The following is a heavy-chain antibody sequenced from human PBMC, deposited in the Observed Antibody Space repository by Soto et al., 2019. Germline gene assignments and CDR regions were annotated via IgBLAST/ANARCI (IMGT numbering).Heavy chain of an antibody. Sequence: ASVKVSCKASGYTFTSYGISWVRQAPGQGLEWMGWISAYNGNTNYAQKLQGRVTMTTDTSTSTAYMELRSLRSDDTAVYYCARERDPRGDPLGDAFDIWGQGTMVTVSS. CDR3: ARERDPRGDPLGDAFDI. V-gene: IGHV1-18*01. CDR2: ISAYNGNT. D-gene: IGHD3-16*01. J-gene: IGHJ3*02. CDR1: GYTFTSYG.